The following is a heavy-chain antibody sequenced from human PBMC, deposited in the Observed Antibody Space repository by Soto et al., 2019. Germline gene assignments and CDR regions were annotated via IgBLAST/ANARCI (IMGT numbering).Heavy chain of an antibody. J-gene: IGHJ4*02. V-gene: IGHV3-7*01. CDR2: IKQDGSEK. CDR3: ARSDFWSGYSPY. CDR1: GFTIRSFW. Sequence: VGSLRLSCAASGFTIRSFWMTWVRQAPGKGLEWVANIKQDGSEKYYVDSVKGRFTISRDNAKNSLYLQMDSLRAEDTAMYYCARSDFWSGYSPYWGQGALVTVSS. D-gene: IGHD3-3*01.